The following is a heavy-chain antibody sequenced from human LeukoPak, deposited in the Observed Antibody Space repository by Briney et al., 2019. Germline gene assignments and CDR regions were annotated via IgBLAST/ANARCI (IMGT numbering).Heavy chain of an antibody. V-gene: IGHV4-39*01. CDR2: IYYSGST. CDR3: ARLNQGNRFDY. Sequence: PSETLSLTCTVSGGSISISYYWGWIRQPPGKGLEWIGSIYYSGSTYYNPSLKSRVTISVDTSKNQFSLKLSSVTAADTAVYYCARLNQGNRFDYWGQGTLVTVSS. J-gene: IGHJ4*02. D-gene: IGHD1-14*01. CDR1: GGSISISYY.